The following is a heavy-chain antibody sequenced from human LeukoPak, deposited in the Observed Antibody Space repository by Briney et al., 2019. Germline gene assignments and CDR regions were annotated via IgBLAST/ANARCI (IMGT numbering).Heavy chain of an antibody. D-gene: IGHD6-6*01. CDR3: ARGEGSSSSNWFDP. V-gene: IGHV4-61*02. CDR1: GDSISSGTYY. CDR2: VYSSGST. Sequence: SQTLSLTCTVSGDSISSGTYYWSWIRQPAGKGLEWIGRVYSSGSTNYNPSLKSRVTISIDTSKNQFSLKLSSVTAADTAAYYCARGEGSSSSNWFDPWGQGTLVTVSS. J-gene: IGHJ5*02.